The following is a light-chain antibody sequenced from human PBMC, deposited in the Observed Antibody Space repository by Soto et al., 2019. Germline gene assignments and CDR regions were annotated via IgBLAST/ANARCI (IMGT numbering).Light chain of an antibody. Sequence: QSALTQPASVSGSPGQSITISCTGTSSDVGGYNYVSWYQQYPGKAPKLMIYEVSNRPSGVSNRFSGSKSGNTASLTISGRQAEDEADYYCSSYTSSSTLVVFGGGTKLTVL. V-gene: IGLV2-14*01. CDR2: EVS. J-gene: IGLJ2*01. CDR1: SSDVGGYNY. CDR3: SSYTSSSTLVV.